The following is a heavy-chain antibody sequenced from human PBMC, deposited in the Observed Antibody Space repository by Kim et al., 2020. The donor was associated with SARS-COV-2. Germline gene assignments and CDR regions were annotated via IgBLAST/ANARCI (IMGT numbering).Heavy chain of an antibody. D-gene: IGHD3-22*01. CDR3: ARGPTRYYYDRSGYYYVCLPHLHYYYYGMDV. J-gene: IGHJ6*02. CDR2: INHSGST. Sequence: SETLSLTCAVYGGSFSGYYWSWIRQPPGKGLEWIGEINHSGSTNYNPSLKSRVTISVDTPKNQFSLKLSSVTAAGPAVYYCARGPTRYYYDRSGYYYVCLPHLHYYYYGMDVWGQGTTVTVSS. V-gene: IGHV4-34*01. CDR1: GGSFSGYY.